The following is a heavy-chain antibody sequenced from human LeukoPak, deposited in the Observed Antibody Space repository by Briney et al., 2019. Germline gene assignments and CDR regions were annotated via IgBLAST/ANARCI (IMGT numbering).Heavy chain of an antibody. Sequence: GGSLRLSCAASGFTFSSYAMSWVRQAPGKGLEWVANIKQDGSEKYYVDSVKGRFTISRDNAKNSLYLQMNSLRAEDTAVYYCARAFIAVAGFDYWGQGTLVTVSS. CDR3: ARAFIAVAGFDY. CDR2: IKQDGSEK. V-gene: IGHV3-7*03. J-gene: IGHJ4*02. CDR1: GFTFSSYA. D-gene: IGHD6-19*01.